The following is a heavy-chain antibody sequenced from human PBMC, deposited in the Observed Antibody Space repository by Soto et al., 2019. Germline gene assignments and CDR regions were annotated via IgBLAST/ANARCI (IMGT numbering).Heavy chain of an antibody. CDR2: IRSKAYGGTT. Sequence: PGGSLRLSCTASGFTFGDYAMSWVRQAPGKGLEWVGFIRSKAYGGTTEYAASVKGRFTISRDDSKSIAYLQMNSLKTEDTAVYYCTRSGSSWYFWGQGTQVTVSS. D-gene: IGHD6-13*01. CDR1: GFTFGDYA. CDR3: TRSGSSWYF. J-gene: IGHJ4*02. V-gene: IGHV3-49*04.